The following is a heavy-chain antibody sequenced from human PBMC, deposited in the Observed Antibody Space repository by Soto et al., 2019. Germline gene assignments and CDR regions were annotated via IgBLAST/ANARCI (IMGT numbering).Heavy chain of an antibody. V-gene: IGHV3-23*01. CDR3: VKEVAAAGTVSRHFDC. CDR2: ISGGGSTT. J-gene: IGHJ4*02. Sequence: EVQLLESGGGLVQPGGSLRLSCAASGFTFSTYGMSWVRQTPDKGLEWVSGISGGGSTTYYADSVKGRFTISRDNSKNTLYLQMNSLRADATAVYYAVKEVAAAGTVSRHFDCWGQGTLVTVSS. D-gene: IGHD6-13*01. CDR1: GFTFSTYG.